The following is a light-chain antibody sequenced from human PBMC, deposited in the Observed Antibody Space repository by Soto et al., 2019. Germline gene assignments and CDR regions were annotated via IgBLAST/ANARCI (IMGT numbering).Light chain of an antibody. CDR1: IGSSY. J-gene: IGLJ2*01. CDR2: ESN. CDR3: GTWDNSLSAGV. Sequence: QSVLTQPPSVSAAPGQTVTISCSGIGSSYISWYQQLPGTAPKLLVYESNKRPSGIPDRFSGPKSGTSATLGITGLQTGDEADYYCGTWDNSLSAGVFGGGTKVTVL. V-gene: IGLV1-51*02.